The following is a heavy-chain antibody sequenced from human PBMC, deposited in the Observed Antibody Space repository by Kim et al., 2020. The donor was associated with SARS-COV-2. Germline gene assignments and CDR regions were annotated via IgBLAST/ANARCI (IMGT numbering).Heavy chain of an antibody. D-gene: IGHD3-10*01. Sequence: SETLSLTCTVSGGSISSSSYYWGWIRQPPGKGLEWIGSIYYSGSTYYNPSLKSRVTISVDTSKNQFSLKLSSVTAADTAVYYCARSDYGSGNLGEVGFDYWGQGTLVTVSS. J-gene: IGHJ4*02. CDR3: ARSDYGSGNLGEVGFDY. CDR1: GGSISSSSYY. V-gene: IGHV4-39*01. CDR2: IYYSGST.